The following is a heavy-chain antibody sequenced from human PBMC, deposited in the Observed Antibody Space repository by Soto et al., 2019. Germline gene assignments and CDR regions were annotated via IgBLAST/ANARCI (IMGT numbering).Heavy chain of an antibody. CDR1: GGSISSGGYS. Sequence: SETLSLTCAVSGGSISSGGYSWSWIRQPPGKGLEWIGFIYNSETTNYNPSLKSRVTISIDTSRNLFSLNLSSVTAADTAVYYCARLGLYYYRSGTYSPPRYSGMDVWGQGTLVTVSS. V-gene: IGHV4-61*08. CDR2: IYNSETT. J-gene: IGHJ4*02. D-gene: IGHD3-10*01. CDR3: ARLGLYYYRSGTYSPPRYSGMDV.